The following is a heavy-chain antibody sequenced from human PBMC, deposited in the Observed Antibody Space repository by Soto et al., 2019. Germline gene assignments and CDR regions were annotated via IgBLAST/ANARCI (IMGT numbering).Heavy chain of an antibody. V-gene: IGHV4-34*01. D-gene: IGHD6-6*01. J-gene: IGHJ4*02. CDR2: INHSGST. CDR3: ARGVGSSKFFDY. Sequence: ETLSLTCAVYGGSFSGYYWSWIRQPPGKGLEWIGEINHSGSTNYNPSLKSRVTISVDTSKNQFSLKLSSVTAADTAVYYCARGVGSSKFFDYWGQGTLVTVSS. CDR1: GGSFSGYY.